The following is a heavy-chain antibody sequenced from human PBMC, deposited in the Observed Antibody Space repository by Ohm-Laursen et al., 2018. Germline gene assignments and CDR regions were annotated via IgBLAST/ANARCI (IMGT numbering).Heavy chain of an antibody. J-gene: IGHJ2*01. CDR3: AKDKAAGSHAHWYFDL. Sequence: SLRLSCTAPGFTFDDYAMHWVRQAPGKGLEWVSGISWNSGSIGYADSVKGRFTISRDNAKNSLYLQMNSLRAEDTALYYCAKDKAAGSHAHWYFDLWGRGTLVTVSS. V-gene: IGHV3-9*01. CDR2: ISWNSGSI. CDR1: GFTFDDYA. D-gene: IGHD6-25*01.